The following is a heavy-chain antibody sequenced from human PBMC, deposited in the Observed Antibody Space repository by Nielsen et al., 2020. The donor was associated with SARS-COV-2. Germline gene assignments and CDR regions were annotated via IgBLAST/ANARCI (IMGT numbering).Heavy chain of an antibody. D-gene: IGHD4-17*01. J-gene: IGHJ4*02. Sequence: SETLSLTCTVSGGSMSSFYWSWIRQPPGKGLEWVGSVYSSGSANYNPSLQSRVAISGDTSKNQISLSLNSVTAADTAVYYCARDDYADYETYFDYWGQGTLVTVSS. CDR2: VYSSGSA. CDR3: ARDDYADYETYFDY. CDR1: GGSMSSFY. V-gene: IGHV4-59*01.